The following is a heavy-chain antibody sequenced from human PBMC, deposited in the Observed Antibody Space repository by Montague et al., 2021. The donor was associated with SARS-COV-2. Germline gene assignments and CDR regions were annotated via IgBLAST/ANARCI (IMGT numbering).Heavy chain of an antibody. CDR1: GFSLSTSGMC. CDR2: IDWDDDK. V-gene: IGHV2-70*01. J-gene: IGHJ6*02. D-gene: IGHD3-10*01. Sequence: PALVKPTQTLTLTCTFSGFSLSTSGMCVSWIRQPPGKALEWLALIDWDDDKYYSTSLKTRLTISKDTSKNQVVLTMTNMDPVDTATYYCARIGTVLGVIAAPHLYYRIDVWGQGTMVTVSS. CDR3: ARIGTVLGVIAAPHLYYRIDV.